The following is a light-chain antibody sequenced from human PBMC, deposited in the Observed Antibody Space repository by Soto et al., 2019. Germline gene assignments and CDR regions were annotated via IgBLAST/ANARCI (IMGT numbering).Light chain of an antibody. CDR1: SSDVGGYNY. CDR2: EVR. Sequence: QSALTQPASVSGSPGQSITISCTGTSSDVGGYNYFSWYQQPPGEAPKLMIHEVRNRPLGVSNRCSGSKSGNTASLTISGLQTEDEGDYDCSSYARSSTFLFGGGTKLTVL. J-gene: IGLJ2*01. CDR3: SSYARSSTFL. V-gene: IGLV2-14*01.